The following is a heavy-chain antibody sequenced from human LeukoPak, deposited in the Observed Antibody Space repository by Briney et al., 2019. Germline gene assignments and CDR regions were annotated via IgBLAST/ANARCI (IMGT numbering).Heavy chain of an antibody. Sequence: PSETLSLTCAVYGGSFSGYYWSWIRQPPGKGLEWIGEINHSGSTNYNPSLKSRVTISVDTSKNQFSLKLSSVTAADTAVYYCARHVIYYFDYWGQGTLVTVSS. D-gene: IGHD2/OR15-2a*01. V-gene: IGHV4-34*01. CDR2: INHSGST. CDR1: GGSFSGYY. J-gene: IGHJ4*02. CDR3: ARHVIYYFDY.